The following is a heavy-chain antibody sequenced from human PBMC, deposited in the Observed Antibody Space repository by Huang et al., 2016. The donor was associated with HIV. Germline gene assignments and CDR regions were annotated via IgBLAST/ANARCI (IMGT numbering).Heavy chain of an antibody. CDR3: ATNLQIVVVPPDMGYDAFDM. V-gene: IGHV3-7*01. CDR2: RRGDGSEK. J-gene: IGHJ3*02. Sequence: DEHLVESGGGLVQPGGSVTITCEVSGFNLKNYWMNWVRQAQGKGLEWVANRRGDGSEKNYVDSVKGRFTIFRDNAKNLLYLQMKSLRAEDTSVYYCATNLQIVVVPPDMGYDAFDMWGQGTMVTVSS. CDR1: GFNLKNYW. D-gene: IGHD2-2*01.